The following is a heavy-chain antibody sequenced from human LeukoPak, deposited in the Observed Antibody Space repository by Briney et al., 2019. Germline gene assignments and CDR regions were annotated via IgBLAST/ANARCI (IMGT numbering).Heavy chain of an antibody. CDR3: ARGRHSSSWYTFVLVVSWFDP. Sequence: ASVKVSCKASGYTFTSYDINWVRQATGQGLEWMGWMNPNSGNTGYAQKFQGRVTMTRDTSISTAYMELSSLRSEDTAVYYCARGRHSSSWYTFVLVVSWFDPWGQGTLVTVSS. V-gene: IGHV1-8*01. CDR2: MNPNSGNT. CDR1: GYTFTSYD. D-gene: IGHD6-13*01. J-gene: IGHJ5*02.